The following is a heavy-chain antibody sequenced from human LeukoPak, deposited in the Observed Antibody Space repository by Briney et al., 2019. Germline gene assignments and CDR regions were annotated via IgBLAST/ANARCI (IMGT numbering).Heavy chain of an antibody. CDR2: ISSISSTM. Sequence: GGSLRLSCAASKFTFSDYYMSWIRQAPGKGLEWVSYISSISSTMYYADSVKGRFTISRDNAKNSLYLQMNSLRAEDTAIYYCARCGDGLPCDFDYWGQGTLVTVSS. CDR3: ARCGDGLPCDFDY. V-gene: IGHV3-11*04. CDR1: KFTFSDYY. D-gene: IGHD3-10*01. J-gene: IGHJ4*02.